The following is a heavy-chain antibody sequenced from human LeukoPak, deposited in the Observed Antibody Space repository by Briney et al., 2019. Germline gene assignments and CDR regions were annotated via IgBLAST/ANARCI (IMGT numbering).Heavy chain of an antibody. CDR2: IYVTGST. Sequence: KPSETLSLTCTVSGGSISSFYWSWIRQSAGKGLEWIGRIYVTGSTNYSPSLKSRVTMSVDTSKNQFSLKLSSVTAADTAVYYCARGRRSYCSSTSCYSLDYWGQGTLVTVSS. CDR1: GGSISSFY. V-gene: IGHV4-4*07. CDR3: ARGRRSYCSSTSCYSLDY. D-gene: IGHD2-2*01. J-gene: IGHJ4*02.